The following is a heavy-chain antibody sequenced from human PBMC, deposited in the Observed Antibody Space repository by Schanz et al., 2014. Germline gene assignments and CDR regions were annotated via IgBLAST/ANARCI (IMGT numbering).Heavy chain of an antibody. CDR1: GFSFTTYA. CDR2: ISGRDGST. Sequence: EVQLAESGGGLVQPGGSLRLSCASSGFSFTTYAMSWVRQAPGKGLEWVSAISGRDGSTYYADSVRGRFTISRDNSKNSLYLQMNSLRAEDTAVYYCARIGGSVFDYWAQGTLXTVSS. J-gene: IGHJ4*02. D-gene: IGHD3-10*01. CDR3: ARIGGSVFDY. V-gene: IGHV3-23*04.